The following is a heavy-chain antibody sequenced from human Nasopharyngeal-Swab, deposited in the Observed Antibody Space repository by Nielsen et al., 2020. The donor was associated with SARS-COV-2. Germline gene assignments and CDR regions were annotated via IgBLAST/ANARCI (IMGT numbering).Heavy chain of an antibody. J-gene: IGHJ4*02. V-gene: IGHV1-69*01. Sequence: WVRQAPGQGLEWMGGVIPIFGTANYAQKFQGRVTITADESTSSAYMELSSLRSEDTAVYYCALGTGTTVTPWGGYWGQGTLVTVSS. CDR3: ALGTGTTVTPWGGY. CDR2: VIPIFGTA. D-gene: IGHD4-17*01.